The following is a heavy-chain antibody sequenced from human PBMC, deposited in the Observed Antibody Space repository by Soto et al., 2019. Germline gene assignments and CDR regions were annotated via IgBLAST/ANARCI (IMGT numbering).Heavy chain of an antibody. J-gene: IGHJ6*02. D-gene: IGHD5-18*01. V-gene: IGHV1-69*13. Sequence: ASVKVSCKASGGTFGSYAISWVRQAPGQGLEWMGGIIPIFGTANYAQKFQGRVTITADESTSTAYMELSSLRSEDTAVYYCAMVTSGKYYYYYYGMDVWGQGTTVTVSS. CDR2: IIPIFGTA. CDR3: AMVTSGKYYYYYYGMDV. CDR1: GGTFGSYA.